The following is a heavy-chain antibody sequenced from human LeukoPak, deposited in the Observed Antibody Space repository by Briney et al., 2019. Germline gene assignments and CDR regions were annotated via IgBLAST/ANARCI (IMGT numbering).Heavy chain of an antibody. D-gene: IGHD3-22*01. Sequence: ASVKVSCKPSGYTFTGYYIHWVRRAPGQGLEWMGWINPKSGGTKYAQKLQGRVTMTTDTSTSTAYMELRSLRSEDTAVYYCARRGDSSGYYPLEYFQHWGQGTLVTVSS. CDR1: GYTFTGYY. CDR2: INPKSGGT. CDR3: ARRGDSSGYYPLEYFQH. J-gene: IGHJ1*01. V-gene: IGHV1-2*02.